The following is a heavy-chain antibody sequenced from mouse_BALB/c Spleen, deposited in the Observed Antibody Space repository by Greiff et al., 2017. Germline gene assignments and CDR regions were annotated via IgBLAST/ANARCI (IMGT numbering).Heavy chain of an antibody. V-gene: IGHV2-6-7*01. CDR2: IWGDGST. CDR3: ASPHYYGSSPYAMDY. J-gene: IGHJ4*01. CDR1: GFSLTGYG. Sequence: VQRVESGPGLVAPSQSLSITCTVSGFSLTGYGVNWVRQPPGKGLEWLGMIWGDGSTDYNSALKSRLSISKDNSKSQVFLKMNSLQTDDTARYYCASPHYYGSSPYAMDYWGQGTSVTVSS. D-gene: IGHD1-1*01.